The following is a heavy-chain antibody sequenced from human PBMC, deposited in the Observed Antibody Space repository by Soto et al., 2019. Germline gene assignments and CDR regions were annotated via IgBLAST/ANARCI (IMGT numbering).Heavy chain of an antibody. Sequence: SETLSLTCTVSGGSISSYYWSWIRQPPGKGLEWIGYIYYSGSTNYNPSLKSRVTISVDTSKNQFSLKLSSVTAADTAVYYCARFLLTRRNWFDPWGQGTLVTVSS. CDR3: ARFLLTRRNWFDP. CDR1: GGSISSYY. V-gene: IGHV4-59*08. CDR2: IYYSGST. J-gene: IGHJ5*02.